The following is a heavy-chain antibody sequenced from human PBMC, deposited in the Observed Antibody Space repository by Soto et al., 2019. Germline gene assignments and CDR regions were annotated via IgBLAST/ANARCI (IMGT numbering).Heavy chain of an antibody. CDR3: ARDGNWRLDY. J-gene: IGHJ4*02. V-gene: IGHV3-48*01. Sequence: VRSLRLSCAASGFTFSTYSMNWVRQAPGKGLEWVSYISSSGGSIYYADSVKGRFTISADTSKNQFSLHLTSMTAEDTAVYYCARDGNWRLDYWGQGALVTVSS. D-gene: IGHD1-1*01. CDR2: ISSSGGSI. CDR1: GFTFSTYS.